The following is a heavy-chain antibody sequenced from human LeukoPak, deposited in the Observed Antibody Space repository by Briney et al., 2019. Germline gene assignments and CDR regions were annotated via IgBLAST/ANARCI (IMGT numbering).Heavy chain of an antibody. D-gene: IGHD5-18*01. CDR1: GFTFSSYW. J-gene: IGHJ4*02. CDR2: IKQDGSEK. V-gene: IGHV3-7*03. CDR3: AKQRGYSYLDY. Sequence: GGSLRLSCAASGFTFSSYWMSWVRQAPGKGLEWVANIKQDGSEKYYVDSVKGRFTISRDNAKNSLYLQMNSLRAEDTAVYYCAKQRGYSYLDYWGQGALVTVSS.